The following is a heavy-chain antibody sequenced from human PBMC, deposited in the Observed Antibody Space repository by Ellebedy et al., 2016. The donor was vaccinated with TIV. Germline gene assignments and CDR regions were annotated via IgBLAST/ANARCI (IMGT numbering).Heavy chain of an antibody. CDR3: AKDSGSYYFAY. D-gene: IGHD1-26*01. CDR2: ISWNSGSI. J-gene: IGHJ4*02. V-gene: IGHV3-9*01. CDR1: GFTFSSYA. Sequence: SLKISXAASGFTFSSYAMSWVRQAPGKGLEWVSGISWNSGSIGYADSVKGRFTISRDNAKNSLYLQMNSLRAEDTALYYCAKDSGSYYFAYWGQGTLVTVSS.